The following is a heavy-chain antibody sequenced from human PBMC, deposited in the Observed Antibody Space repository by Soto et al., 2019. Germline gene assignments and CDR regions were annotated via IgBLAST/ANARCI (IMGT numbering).Heavy chain of an antibody. CDR1: GYSFTSYW. D-gene: IGHD7-27*01. CDR3: ARYLGYYYYGMDV. Sequence: PGESLKISCKGSGYSFTSYWIGWVRQMPGKGLEWMGIIYPGDSDTRYSPSFQGQVTISADKSISTAYLQWSSLKASDIAMYYCARYLGYYYYGMDVWGQGTTVTVSS. J-gene: IGHJ6*02. V-gene: IGHV5-51*01. CDR2: IYPGDSDT.